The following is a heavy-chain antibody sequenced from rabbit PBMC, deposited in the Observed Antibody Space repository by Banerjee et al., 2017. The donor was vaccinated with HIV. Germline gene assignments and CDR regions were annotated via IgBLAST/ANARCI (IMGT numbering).Heavy chain of an antibody. Sequence: QDQLEESGGDLVKPGASLTLTCTASGFSFSSYYYICWVRQAPGKGLEWVACINTDTGSTAYESWAKGRFTISKTSSTTVTLQMTSLTAADTATYFCARDPPGYPGYGYVDLWGPGTRVTVS. J-gene: IGHJ4*01. CDR1: GFSFSSYYY. V-gene: IGHV1S45*01. CDR2: INTDTGST. CDR3: ARDPPGYPGYGYVDL. D-gene: IGHD6-1*01.